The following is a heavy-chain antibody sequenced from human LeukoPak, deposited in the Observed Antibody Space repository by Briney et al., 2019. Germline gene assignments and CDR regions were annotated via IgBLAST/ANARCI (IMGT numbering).Heavy chain of an antibody. CDR3: ARGRIAAAADGWDYFDY. Sequence: SETLSLTCAVYGGSFSGYYWSWIRQPPGKGLEWIGEINHSGSTNYNPSLKSRVTISVDTSKNQFSLKLSSVTAADTAVYYCARGRIAAAADGWDYFDYWGQGTLVTVSS. CDR2: INHSGST. J-gene: IGHJ4*02. V-gene: IGHV4-34*01. D-gene: IGHD6-13*01. CDR1: GGSFSGYY.